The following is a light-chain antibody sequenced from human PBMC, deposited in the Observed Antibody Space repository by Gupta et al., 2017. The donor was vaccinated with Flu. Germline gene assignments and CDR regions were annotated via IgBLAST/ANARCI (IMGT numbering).Light chain of an antibody. CDR2: AAS. J-gene: IGKJ2*01. Sequence: EIVMTQSPATLALSPGERATVSCRASQSVSLNLAWYQQKRGQAPRLLIYAASTRATGIPARFTGSGSGTEFTLTISSLQSEDFAVYYCQQYENWPPMYTFGQGTKLEFK. V-gene: IGKV3-15*01. CDR1: QSVSLN. CDR3: QQYENWPPMYT.